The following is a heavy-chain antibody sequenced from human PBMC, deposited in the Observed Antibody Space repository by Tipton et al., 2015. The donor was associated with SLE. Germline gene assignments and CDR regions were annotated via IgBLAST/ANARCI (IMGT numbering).Heavy chain of an antibody. J-gene: IGHJ4*02. D-gene: IGHD2-8*02. Sequence: SLRLSCAASGFTFSSYSMNWVRQAPGKGLEWVSSISSSSSYIYYADSVKGRFTISRDNAKNSLYLQMDSLRAEDTAMYYCARVDCTGGVCWGFDYWGQGILVTVSS. CDR2: ISSSSSYI. V-gene: IGHV3-21*01. CDR1: GFTFSSYS. CDR3: ARVDCTGGVCWGFDY.